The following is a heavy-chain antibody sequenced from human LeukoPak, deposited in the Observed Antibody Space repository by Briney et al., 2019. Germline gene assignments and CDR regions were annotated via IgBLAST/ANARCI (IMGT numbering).Heavy chain of an antibody. D-gene: IGHD2-21*02. CDR1: GFTVSSNY. V-gene: IGHV3-66*01. CDR2: IYSGGST. Sequence: PGGSLRLSCAASGFTVSSNYMSWVRQAPGKGLEWVSVIYSGGSTYYADSVKGRFTISRDNSKNTLYLQMNSLRAEDTAVYYCARAPAGVGDYCSDYWGQGTLVTVSS. CDR3: ARAPAGVGDYCSDY. J-gene: IGHJ4*02.